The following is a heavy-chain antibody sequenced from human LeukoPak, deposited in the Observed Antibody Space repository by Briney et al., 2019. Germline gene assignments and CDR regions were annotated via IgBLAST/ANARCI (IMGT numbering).Heavy chain of an antibody. CDR1: GGTFSSYA. CDR2: IIPIFGTA. V-gene: IGHV1-69*05. CDR3: ARGGVVVVNYYMDV. Sequence: ASVKVSCKASGGTFSSYAISWVRQAPGQGLEWMGGIIPIFGTANYAQKFQGRVTITTDESTSTAYMELSSLRSEDTAVYYCARGGVVVVNYYMDVWGKGTMVTVSS. J-gene: IGHJ6*03. D-gene: IGHD2-2*01.